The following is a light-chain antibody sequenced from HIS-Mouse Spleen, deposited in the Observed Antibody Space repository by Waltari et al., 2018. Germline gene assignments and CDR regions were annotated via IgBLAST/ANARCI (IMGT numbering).Light chain of an antibody. CDR3: AAWDDSLSGSYV. J-gene: IGLJ1*01. V-gene: IGLV1-47*01. CDR1: SSNIGSNY. Sequence: QSVLTQPPSASGTPGQRVPISCSGSSSNIGSNYVYWYQQLPGTAPKLLIYRNNQRPSGVPDRFSGSKSGTSASLAISGLRSEDEADYYCAAWDDSLSGSYVFGTGTKVTVL. CDR2: RNN.